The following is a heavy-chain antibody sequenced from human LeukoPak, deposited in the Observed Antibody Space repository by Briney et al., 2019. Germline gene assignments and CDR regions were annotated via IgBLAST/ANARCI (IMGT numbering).Heavy chain of an antibody. CDR1: GGSISSTNL. CDR3: AREKLACSSTSCYRAPNWFDP. CDR2: IYHSGST. D-gene: IGHD2-2*01. J-gene: IGHJ5*02. V-gene: IGHV4-4*02. Sequence: SETLSLTCAVSGGSISSTNLWNWVRQPPGKGLEWIGEIYHSGSTNYNPSPKSRVTISVDTSKNQFSLKLSSVTAADTAVYYCAREKLACSSTSCYRAPNWFDPWGQGTLVTVSS.